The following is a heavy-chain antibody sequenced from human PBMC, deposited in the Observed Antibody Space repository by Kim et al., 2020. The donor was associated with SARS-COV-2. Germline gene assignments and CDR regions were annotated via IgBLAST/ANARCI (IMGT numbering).Heavy chain of an antibody. CDR3: ARGGGDYGDYRVLGYFDL. D-gene: IGHD4-17*01. CDR2: IYYSGST. CDR1: GGSISSYY. J-gene: IGHJ2*01. Sequence: SETLSLTCTVSGGSISSYYWSWIRQPPGKGLEWIGYIYYSGSTNYNPSLKSRVTISVDTSKNQFSLKLSSVTAADTAVYYCARGGGDYGDYRVLGYFDLWGRGTLVTVSS. V-gene: IGHV4-59*01.